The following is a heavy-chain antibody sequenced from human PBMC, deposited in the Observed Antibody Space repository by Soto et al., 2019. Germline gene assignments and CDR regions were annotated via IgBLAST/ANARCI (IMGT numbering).Heavy chain of an antibody. Sequence: SETLSLTCTVSRGSLSSYYWSWIRQPPGKGLEWIGYIYYSGSTNYNPSLKSRVTISVDTSKNQFSLKLSSVTATDTAVYYCGRHGYYGAGPRGLFAPWGHGTVLTVS. CDR2: IYYSGST. J-gene: IGHJ5*02. V-gene: IGHV4-59*08. CDR1: RGSLSSYY. D-gene: IGHD3-10*01. CDR3: GRHGYYGAGPRGLFAP.